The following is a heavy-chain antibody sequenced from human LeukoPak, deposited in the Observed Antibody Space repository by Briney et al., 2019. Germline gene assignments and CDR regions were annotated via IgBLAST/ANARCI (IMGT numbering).Heavy chain of an antibody. CDR1: GFTFDDYA. V-gene: IGHV3-9*01. Sequence: GGSLRLSCAASGFTFDDYAMHWVRQAPGKGLEWVSGISWNSGSIGYADSVKGRFTISRDNAKNSLYLQMNSLRAEDTALYYCAKDKNWGGYDAFDIWGQGTMVTVSS. J-gene: IGHJ3*02. CDR3: AKDKNWGGYDAFDI. CDR2: ISWNSGSI. D-gene: IGHD3-16*01.